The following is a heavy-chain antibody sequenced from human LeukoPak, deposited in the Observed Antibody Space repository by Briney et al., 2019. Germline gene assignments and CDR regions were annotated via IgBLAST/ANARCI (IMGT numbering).Heavy chain of an antibody. D-gene: IGHD3-16*02. J-gene: IGHJ4*02. CDR2: INHSGST. CDR3: ARAIRRSYRKPMHFDY. CDR1: GGSFSGYY. Sequence: SETLSLTCAVYGGSFSGYYWSWIRQPPGKGLEWIGEINHSGSTNYNPSLKSRVTISVDTSKNQFSLKLSSVTAADTAVYYCARAIRRSYRKPMHFDYWGQGTLVTVSS. V-gene: IGHV4-34*01.